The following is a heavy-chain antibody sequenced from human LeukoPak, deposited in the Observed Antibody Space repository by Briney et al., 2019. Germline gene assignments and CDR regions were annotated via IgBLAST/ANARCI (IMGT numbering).Heavy chain of an antibody. CDR2: MYHSGST. J-gene: IGHJ4*02. Sequence: SETLSLTCTVSGYSINSAYYWGWIRQPPGKGLEWIGSMYHSGSTYYNPSLQSRVTISVETSKNQFSLKLSSVTAADTAVYYCARVTGYMIEDYFDYWGQGTLVTVSS. V-gene: IGHV4-38-2*02. CDR1: GYSINSAYY. CDR3: ARVTGYMIEDYFDY. D-gene: IGHD3-22*01.